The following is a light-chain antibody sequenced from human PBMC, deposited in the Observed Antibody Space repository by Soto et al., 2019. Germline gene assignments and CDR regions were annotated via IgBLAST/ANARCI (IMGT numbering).Light chain of an antibody. CDR3: CSYAGSSSLV. V-gene: IGLV2-23*02. Sequence: QSVLTQPASVSGSAGQSITVSCTGTSSDVGFYNLVSWYQQHPGKAPKVLIYEVSKRPSGVSDRFSGSKSGNTASLTISGLQVEDEADYYCCSYAGSSSLVFGGGTQLTVL. CDR1: SSDVGFYNL. J-gene: IGLJ2*01. CDR2: EVS.